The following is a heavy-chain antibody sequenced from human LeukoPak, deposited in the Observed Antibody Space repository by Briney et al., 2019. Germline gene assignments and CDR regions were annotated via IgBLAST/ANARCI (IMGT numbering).Heavy chain of an antibody. J-gene: IGHJ4*02. CDR1: GFTFSTYA. V-gene: IGHV3-23*01. D-gene: IGHD2-15*01. CDR3: AKDPASGYCTGGTCYDSPFDS. CDR2: ITASAGTT. Sequence: GGSLRLSCAASGFTFSTYAMTWVRQAPGKGLEWVSLITASAGTTYYADSVKGRFTISRDNSNNTLFLQMNSLRAEDTALYYCAKDPASGYCTGGTCYDSPFDSWGQGTLVTVSS.